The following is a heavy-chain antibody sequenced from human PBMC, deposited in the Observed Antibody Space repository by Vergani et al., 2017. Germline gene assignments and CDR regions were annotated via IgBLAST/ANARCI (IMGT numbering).Heavy chain of an antibody. CDR2: IYHSGST. V-gene: IGHV4-38-2*02. CDR3: ARDRWELLLGNDY. CDR1: GYSISSGYY. Sequence: QVQLQESGPGLVKPSETLSLTCTVSGYSISSGYYWGWIRQPPGKGLEWIGSIYHSGSTYYNPSLKSRVTISVDTSKNQFSLKLSSVTAADTAVYYCARDRWELLLGNDYWGKGTLVTVSS. J-gene: IGHJ4*02. D-gene: IGHD1-26*01.